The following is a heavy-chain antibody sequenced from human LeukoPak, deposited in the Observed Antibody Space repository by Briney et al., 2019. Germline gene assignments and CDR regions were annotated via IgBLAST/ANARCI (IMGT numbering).Heavy chain of an antibody. J-gene: IGHJ6*02. Sequence: SETLSLTCAVSGGSFSGYYWCWIRQPPRKGLEWIGEINHSGSTNYNPSPKSRVTIPVDTSKHQFSLNLSSVTAADTAVYYCSRRRKPIFGVVNMGDYYYYGMDVWGQGTRVSVSS. V-gene: IGHV4-34*01. CDR1: GGSFSGYY. CDR3: SRRRKPIFGVVNMGDYYYYGMDV. CDR2: INHSGST. D-gene: IGHD3-3*02.